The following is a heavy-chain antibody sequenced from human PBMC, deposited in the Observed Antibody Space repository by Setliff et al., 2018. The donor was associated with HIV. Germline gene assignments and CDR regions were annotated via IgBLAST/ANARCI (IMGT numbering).Heavy chain of an antibody. D-gene: IGHD2-21*02. J-gene: IGHJ3*02. CDR1: GGSISSGSYY. Sequence: SETLSLTCTVSGGSISSGSYYWSWIRQPAGKGLEWIGHIYTSGSTNYNPSLKSRITISVDTSKNQFSLKLSSVTAADTAVYYCARVVTNAFDIWGQGTMVTVSS. V-gene: IGHV4-61*09. CDR2: IYTSGST. CDR3: ARVVTNAFDI.